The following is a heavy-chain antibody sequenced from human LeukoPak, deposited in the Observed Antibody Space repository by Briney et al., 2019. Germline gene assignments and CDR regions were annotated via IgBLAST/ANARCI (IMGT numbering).Heavy chain of an antibody. J-gene: IGHJ4*01. CDR2: ITRSGGTI. V-gene: IGHV3-48*03. Sequence: PGGSLRLSCATSGFTFSSSEMNRVRQAPGKGLEWLAHITRSGGTIYYADSVKGRFTISRDNAKNSHYLQMNSLRVEDTAFYYCARSEGPLDYWGHGTLVTVSS. CDR3: ARSEGPLDY. CDR1: GFTFSSSE.